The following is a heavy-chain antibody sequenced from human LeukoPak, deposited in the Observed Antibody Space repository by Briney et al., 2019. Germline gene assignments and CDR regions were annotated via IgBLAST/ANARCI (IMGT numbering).Heavy chain of an antibody. Sequence: EASVKVSCKASGYTFTIYGISWVRQAPGQGLEWMGWISIYNGNTDYAQKFQGRVTMTTDTSASTAYMELRSLRSDDTAVYYCARDPNDYGGNSGSDYWGQGTLVTVSS. V-gene: IGHV1-18*01. J-gene: IGHJ4*02. CDR3: ARDPNDYGGNSGSDY. CDR2: ISIYNGNT. CDR1: GYTFTIYG. D-gene: IGHD4-23*01.